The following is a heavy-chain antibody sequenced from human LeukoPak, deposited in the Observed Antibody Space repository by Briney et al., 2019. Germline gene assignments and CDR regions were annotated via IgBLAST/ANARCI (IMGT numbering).Heavy chain of an antibody. D-gene: IGHD2-2*01. Sequence: SETLSLTCGVYGGSFSGYYWSWIRQPPGRGLEWIGEIRHSGSTNYNPSLESRVTMSLYTSKNQFSLKLSSVTAADTAVYYCARGRVVPAAGVYNWFDPWSQGTLVTVSS. J-gene: IGHJ5*02. V-gene: IGHV4-34*01. CDR3: ARGRVVPAAGVYNWFDP. CDR2: IRHSGST. CDR1: GGSFSGYY.